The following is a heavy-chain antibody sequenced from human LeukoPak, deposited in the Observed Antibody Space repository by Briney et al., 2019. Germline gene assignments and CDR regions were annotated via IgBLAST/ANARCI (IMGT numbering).Heavy chain of an antibody. Sequence: PSETLSLTCTVSGGSISSSNYYWNWIRQPAGKGLEWIGRIYTSGSTKYNPSLKSRVTISVDTSKNQFSLKLSSVTAADTAVYYCARDRCGSGSYFAVWGKGTTVTISS. CDR3: ARDRCGSGSYFAV. V-gene: IGHV4-61*02. J-gene: IGHJ6*04. D-gene: IGHD3-10*01. CDR2: IYTSGST. CDR1: GGSISSSNYY.